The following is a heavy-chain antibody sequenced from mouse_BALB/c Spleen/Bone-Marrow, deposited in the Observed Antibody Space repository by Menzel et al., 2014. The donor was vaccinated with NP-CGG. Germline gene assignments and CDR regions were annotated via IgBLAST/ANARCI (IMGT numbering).Heavy chain of an antibody. CDR1: GFIFSSSA. CDR3: AREEYGQKVYAMDY. J-gene: IGHJ4*01. D-gene: IGHD2-10*02. CDR2: ISSGGST. V-gene: IGHV5-6-5*01. Sequence: EVKLQESGGGLVKPGGSLKLSCAASGFIFSSSALSWVRPTPEKRLEWVASISSGGSTYYPDSVKGRFTISRDNARNILYLQMSSRRSEDTAMYYCAREEYGQKVYAMDYWGQGTSVTVSS.